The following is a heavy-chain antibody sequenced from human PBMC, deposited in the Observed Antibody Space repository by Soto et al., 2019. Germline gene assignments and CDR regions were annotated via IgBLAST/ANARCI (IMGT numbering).Heavy chain of an antibody. J-gene: IGHJ3*02. D-gene: IGHD2-21*01. CDR3: ARLRFCGCDTCYPLDI. Sequence: QVQLVQSGAEVKKPGASVKVSCKASGDRFASRTIHWVRQAPGQRLEWMGWIIAGSGNTRFSEKFQGRLTITTDTSASTAYMELSSLSSEDTAVYYCARLRFCGCDTCYPLDIWGQGTMVIVSS. V-gene: IGHV1-3*01. CDR2: IIAGSGNT. CDR1: GDRFASRT.